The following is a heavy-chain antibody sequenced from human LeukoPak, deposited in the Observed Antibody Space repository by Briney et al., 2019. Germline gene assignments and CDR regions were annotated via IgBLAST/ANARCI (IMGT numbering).Heavy chain of an antibody. CDR2: TYYRSKWYN. CDR1: GDSVSGNSTA. Sequence: SQTLSLTCAISGDSVSGNSTAYNWIRQSPSRGLEWLGGTYYRSKWYNDYAVSVKSRIIINPDTSKNQLSLQLKSVTPEDTAVYYCARGGQGDGYSADEAFDFWGQGTMVTVSS. J-gene: IGHJ3*01. CDR3: ARGGQGDGYSADEAFDF. V-gene: IGHV6-1*01. D-gene: IGHD5-24*01.